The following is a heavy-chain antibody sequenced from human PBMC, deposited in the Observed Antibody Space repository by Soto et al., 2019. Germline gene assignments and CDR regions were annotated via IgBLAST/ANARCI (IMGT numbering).Heavy chain of an antibody. V-gene: IGHV4-31*03. CDR3: ARDGGRYYYYYGMDV. D-gene: IGHD3-10*01. CDR1: GGSISSGGYY. J-gene: IGHJ6*02. Sequence: QVQLQESGPGLVKPSQTLSLTCTVSGGSISSGGYYWSWIRQHPGKGLEWIGYIYYSGSTYYNPSLKRRVTISVDTSKNQFSLKLSSVTAADTAVYYCARDGGRYYYYYGMDVWGQGTTVTVSS. CDR2: IYYSGST.